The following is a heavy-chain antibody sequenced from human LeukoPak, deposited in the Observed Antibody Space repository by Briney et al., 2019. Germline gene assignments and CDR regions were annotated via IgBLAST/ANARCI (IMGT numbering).Heavy chain of an antibody. CDR3: ARGGSSGWYTGY. V-gene: IGHV4-31*11. D-gene: IGHD6-19*01. CDR1: GGSFSGYY. CDR2: IYYSGST. J-gene: IGHJ4*02. Sequence: SETLSLTCAVYGGSFSGYYWSWIRQHPGKGLEWIGYIYYSGSTYYNPSLKSRVTISVDTSKNQFSLKLSSVTAADTAVYYCARGGSSGWYTGYWGQGTLVTVSS.